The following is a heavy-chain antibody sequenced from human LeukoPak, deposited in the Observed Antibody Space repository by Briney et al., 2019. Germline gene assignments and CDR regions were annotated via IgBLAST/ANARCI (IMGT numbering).Heavy chain of an antibody. CDR1: GFTFSSYA. CDR3: AKVREVGSYWNDAFDI. Sequence: GGSLRLSCAAPGFTFSSYAMSWVRQAPGKGLEWVSAISGSAGSTYYADSVKGRFTISRDNSKNTLYLQMNSLRVEDTAVYYCAKVREVGSYWNDAFDIRGQGTTVTVSS. CDR2: ISGSAGST. V-gene: IGHV3-23*01. D-gene: IGHD1-26*01. J-gene: IGHJ3*02.